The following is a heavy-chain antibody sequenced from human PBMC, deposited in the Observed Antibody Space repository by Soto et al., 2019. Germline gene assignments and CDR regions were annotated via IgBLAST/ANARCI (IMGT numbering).Heavy chain of an antibody. CDR2: ISCDGSNK. D-gene: IGHD5-12*01. Sequence: GGSLRLSCAASGFTFSSYGMHWVRQAPGKGLEWVAVISCDGSNKYYADSVKGRFTISRDNSKNTLYLQMNSLRAEDTAVYYCAKGVGGSQSPYYYYYAMDVWGQAITVTVSS. CDR1: GFTFSSYG. CDR3: AKGVGGSQSPYYYYYAMDV. V-gene: IGHV3-30*18. J-gene: IGHJ6*02.